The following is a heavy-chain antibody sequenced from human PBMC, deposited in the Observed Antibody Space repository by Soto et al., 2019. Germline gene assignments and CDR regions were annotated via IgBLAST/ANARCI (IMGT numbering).Heavy chain of an antibody. CDR3: ATRETRTGGPV. CDR2: ISLTGHI. CDR1: GGSITSGHW. D-gene: IGHD2-8*02. V-gene: IGHV4-4*02. Sequence: QVQLQESGPGLVESSGTLSLTCAVYGGSITSGHWWTWVRQSPGKGLEWIGEISLTGHINHSPSLRSRVPGSIDMSWSHLALRRTSVTEAGTVVYSSATRETRTGGPVGGPGSGVTVS. J-gene: IGHJ6*02.